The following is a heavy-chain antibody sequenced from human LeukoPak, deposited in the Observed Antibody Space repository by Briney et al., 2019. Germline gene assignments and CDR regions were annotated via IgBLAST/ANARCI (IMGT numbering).Heavy chain of an antibody. D-gene: IGHD3-9*01. V-gene: IGHV3-30*02. CDR1: GLTFSSFG. J-gene: IGHJ6*02. CDR2: IRYGGTNE. CDR3: ARDQHYDVLTAFGLDV. Sequence: GGSLRLSCAASGLTFSSFGMHWVRQAPGKGLEWVACIRYGGTNEYYADSVKGRFTISRDNSKNTLSLLMNGLRVEDTAVYYCARDQHYDVLTAFGLDVWGQGTTVTVSS.